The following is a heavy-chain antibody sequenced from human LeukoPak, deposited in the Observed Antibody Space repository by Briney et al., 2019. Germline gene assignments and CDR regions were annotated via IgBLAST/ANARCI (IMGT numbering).Heavy chain of an antibody. CDR2: LYYGGNT. V-gene: IGHV4-39*01. J-gene: IGHJ4*02. Sequence: SETLSLTCTVSGDSINSRSYYWDWIRQPPGKGLEWIGNLYYGGNTHYNPSLKSRVAISADTSNNQFSLRLTSVTAADTAVYYCARLKPYSSTSAYYFDYWGQGTLVTVSS. CDR1: GDSINSRSYY. D-gene: IGHD6-13*01. CDR3: ARLKPYSSTSAYYFDY.